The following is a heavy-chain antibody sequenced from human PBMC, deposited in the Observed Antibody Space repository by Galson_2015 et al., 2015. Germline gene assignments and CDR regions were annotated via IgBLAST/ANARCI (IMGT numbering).Heavy chain of an antibody. V-gene: IGHV3-23*01. Sequence: SLRLSCAASGFTFSSYAMSWVRQGTGKGLEWVSSISGSGGNTYYADSVKGRFTISRDNSKNTLHLQMNSLRADDAAVYYCAKDAASAYYYGSGYMDVWGKGTTVTVSS. CDR3: AKDAASAYYYGSGYMDV. D-gene: IGHD3-10*01. CDR1: GFTFSSYA. CDR2: ISGSGGNT. J-gene: IGHJ6*03.